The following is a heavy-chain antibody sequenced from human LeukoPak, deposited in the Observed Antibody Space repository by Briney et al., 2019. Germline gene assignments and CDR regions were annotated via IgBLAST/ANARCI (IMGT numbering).Heavy chain of an antibody. V-gene: IGHV4-31*03. D-gene: IGHD3-3*01. CDR2: IYYSGST. Sequence: SQTLSLTCTVSGGSISSGGYYWSWIRQHPGKGLEWIGYIYYSGSTYYNPSLKSRVTISVDTSKNQFSLKLSSVTAADTAVYFCARVNPFYDFWSGYYHNWFAPGGQETRVNVSS. CDR1: GGSISSGGYY. J-gene: IGHJ5*02. CDR3: ARVNPFYDFWSGYYHNWFAP.